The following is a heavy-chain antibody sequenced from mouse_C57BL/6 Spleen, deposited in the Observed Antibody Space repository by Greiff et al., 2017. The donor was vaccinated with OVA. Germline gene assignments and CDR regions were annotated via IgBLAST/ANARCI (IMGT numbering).Heavy chain of an antibody. J-gene: IGHJ2*01. Sequence: QVQLQQPGPELVKPGASVTLSCKASGYTFTSYWMQWVNQRPGQGLEWIGEIDPSDSYTNYNQKFKGKATLTVDTSSSTAYMQLSSLTSEDSAVYYCARSGTTVVDGYWGQGTTLTVSS. CDR3: ARSGTTVVDGY. V-gene: IGHV1-50*01. D-gene: IGHD1-1*01. CDR1: GYTFTSYW. CDR2: IDPSDSYT.